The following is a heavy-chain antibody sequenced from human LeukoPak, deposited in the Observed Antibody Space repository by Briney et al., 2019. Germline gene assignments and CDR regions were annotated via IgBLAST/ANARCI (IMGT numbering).Heavy chain of an antibody. CDR3: ARMSHLLRVDY. J-gene: IGHJ4*02. CDR2: IYYSGST. Sequence: PSETLSLTCTVSGGSISSSSYYWGWIRQPPGKGLEWIGSIYYSGSTYYNPSLKSRVTISVDTSKNQFSLKLSSVTAADTAVYYCARMSHLLRVDYWGQGTLVTVSS. V-gene: IGHV4-39*07. CDR1: GGSISSSSYY.